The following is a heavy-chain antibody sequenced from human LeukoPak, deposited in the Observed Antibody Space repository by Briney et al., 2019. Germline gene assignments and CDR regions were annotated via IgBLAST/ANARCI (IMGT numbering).Heavy chain of an antibody. J-gene: IGHJ4*02. V-gene: IGHV4-59*01. CDR3: ATTGGDFWSGYYPFDY. D-gene: IGHD3-3*01. CDR2: IYYSGST. Sequence: PSETLSLTCTVSGGSISSYYWSWIRQPPGKGLEWIGCIYYSGSTNYNPSLKSRVTISVDTSKNQFSLKLSSVTAADTAVYYCATTGGDFWSGYYPFDYWGQGTLVTVSS. CDR1: GGSISSYY.